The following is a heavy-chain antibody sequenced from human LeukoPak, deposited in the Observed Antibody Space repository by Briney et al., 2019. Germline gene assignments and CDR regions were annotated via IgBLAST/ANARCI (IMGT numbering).Heavy chain of an antibody. CDR1: GGSISSYY. Sequence: SETLSLTCTVSGGSISSYYWSWIRQPPGKGLEWIAYIYYSGSTNYNPSLKSRVTISVDPSKNQFSLKLSCVTAADTAVYFCARDAESYASGSYTPFDYWGQGTLVTVSS. V-gene: IGHV4-59*01. CDR2: IYYSGST. D-gene: IGHD3-10*01. CDR3: ARDAESYASGSYTPFDY. J-gene: IGHJ4*02.